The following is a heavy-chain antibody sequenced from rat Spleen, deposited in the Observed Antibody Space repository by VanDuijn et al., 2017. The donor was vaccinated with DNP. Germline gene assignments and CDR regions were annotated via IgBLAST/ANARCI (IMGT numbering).Heavy chain of an antibody. D-gene: IGHD1-11*01. Sequence: EVQLVESGGGLVQPGRSLKLSCLASGFTFSNYGMNWIRQAPGKGLEWVASISSSSSYIYYADTVKGRFTISRENAKNTLYLQMTSLRSEDTALYYCARHGGSPFDYWGQGVMVTVSS. J-gene: IGHJ2*01. CDR2: ISSSSSYI. CDR1: GFTFSNYG. CDR3: ARHGGSPFDY. V-gene: IGHV5-34*01.